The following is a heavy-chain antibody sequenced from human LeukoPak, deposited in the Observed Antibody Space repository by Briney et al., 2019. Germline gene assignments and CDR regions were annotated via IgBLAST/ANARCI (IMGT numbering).Heavy chain of an antibody. CDR2: IYYTWST. J-gene: IGHJ4*02. Sequence: PSETLSLTCTVSGGSISSYYWSWLRQPPGKGLEGVGYIYYTWSTDYNPSLKSRVAISVDTSKNQFSLKLSSVPAADPAVYYCARGSKAAHGTFDYWGQGTLVTVSS. D-gene: IGHD6-13*01. CDR1: GGSISSYY. CDR3: ARGSKAAHGTFDY. V-gene: IGHV4-59*01.